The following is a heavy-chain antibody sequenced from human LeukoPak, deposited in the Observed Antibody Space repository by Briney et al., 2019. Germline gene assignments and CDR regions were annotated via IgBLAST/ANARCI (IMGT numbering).Heavy chain of an antibody. CDR2: ITGIGDYT. J-gene: IGHJ4*02. V-gene: IGHV3-23*01. D-gene: IGHD6-19*01. Sequence: GESLKISCAGSGFTFTNYMAWVRQAPGMGLEWVSAITGIGDYTYYTDSVKGRFTISRDNSKNTLYLQMNSLRGEDTAIYYCVKDLPASGWYSWGQGTLVTVSS. CDR3: VKDLPASGWYS. CDR1: GFTFTNY.